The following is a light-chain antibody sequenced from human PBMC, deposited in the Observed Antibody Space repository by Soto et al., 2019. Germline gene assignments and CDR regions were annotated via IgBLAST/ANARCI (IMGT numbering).Light chain of an antibody. CDR2: GAS. J-gene: IGKJ4*01. Sequence: RATLSCGVSQRVTSSYLAWHQQTPGQAPRLLIYGASTMDTGIPVRFSGSGSVTSFTRTISSLQPDHFTPYDWQHSYSYSRPFDGGTKVDI. CDR3: QHSYSYSRP. V-gene: IGKV3D-7*01. CDR1: QRVTSSY.